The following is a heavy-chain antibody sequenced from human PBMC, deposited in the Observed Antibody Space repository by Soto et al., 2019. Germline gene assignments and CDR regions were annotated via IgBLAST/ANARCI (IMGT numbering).Heavy chain of an antibody. CDR1: GFTFSNAW. D-gene: IGHD1-26*01. CDR3: TSYCFRLYYYYYDGMDV. CDR2: IKSKTDGGTT. Sequence: EVQLVESGGGLVKPGGSLRLSCAASGFTFSNAWMNWVRQAPGKGLEWVGRIKSKTDGGTTDYAAPVKGRFTISRDDSKNTLYLQMNSLKTEDTAVYYCTSYCFRLYYYYYDGMDVWGQGTTVTVSS. J-gene: IGHJ6*02. V-gene: IGHV3-15*07.